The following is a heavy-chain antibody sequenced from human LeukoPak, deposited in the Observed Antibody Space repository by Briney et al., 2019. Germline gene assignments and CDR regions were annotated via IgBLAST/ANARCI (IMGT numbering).Heavy chain of an antibody. CDR3: ARDRYYYDSSGYYRLDY. D-gene: IGHD3-22*01. J-gene: IGHJ4*02. V-gene: IGHV4-59*01. CDR1: GGSLHNYY. Sequence: SETLSLTCTVSGGSLHNYYWSWIRQPPGKGLEGIGYIDYSGSTNYNPSLTSRVTISVDTSQNQFSLKLSSVTAADTAVYYCARDRYYYDSSGYYRLDYWGQGTLVTVSS. CDR2: IDYSGST.